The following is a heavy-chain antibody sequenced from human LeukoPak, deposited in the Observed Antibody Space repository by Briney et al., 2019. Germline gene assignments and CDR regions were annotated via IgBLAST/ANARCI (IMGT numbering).Heavy chain of an antibody. V-gene: IGHV4-39*01. CDR3: ASSHLDVDTAMVRDYYYGMDV. D-gene: IGHD5-18*01. Sequence: SETLSLTCTVSGGSISSSDYYWGWIRQPPGKGLEWIASIYYSGTTHYNPSHQSRVTMSVDTSKNQFSLKLSSVTAADTAVYYCASSHLDVDTAMVRDYYYGMDVWGQGTTVTVSS. CDR1: GGSISSSDYY. J-gene: IGHJ6*02. CDR2: IYYSGTT.